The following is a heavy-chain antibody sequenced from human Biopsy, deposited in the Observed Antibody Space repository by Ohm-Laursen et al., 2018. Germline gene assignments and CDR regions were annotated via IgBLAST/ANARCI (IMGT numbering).Heavy chain of an antibody. CDR3: ARESSTSGRVRVDS. J-gene: IGHJ5*01. CDR2: IKHDGSEE. V-gene: IGHV3-7*01. D-gene: IGHD2-2*01. CDR1: GVTLSGYS. Sequence: SLRLSCAAPGVTLSGYSMNWVRQAPGKGLGWVANIKHDGSEEYYVDSVKGRFTISRDNANNSLYLQVNSLRAEDTAVYFCARESSTSGRVRVDSWGQGTLVTVSS.